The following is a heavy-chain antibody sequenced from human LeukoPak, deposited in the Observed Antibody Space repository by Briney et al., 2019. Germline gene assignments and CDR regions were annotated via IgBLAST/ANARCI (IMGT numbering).Heavy chain of an antibody. CDR3: ARDRSRYCSGGSCYFFDY. Sequence: PGGSLRLSCAASGFTFSSYGMHWVRQAPGKGLEWVAVIWYDGSNKYYADSVKDRFTISRDNSTNTLYLQMNSLRAEDTAVYYCARDRSRYCSGGSCYFFDYWGQGTLVTVSS. D-gene: IGHD2-15*01. CDR1: GFTFSSYG. CDR2: IWYDGSNK. J-gene: IGHJ4*02. V-gene: IGHV3-33*01.